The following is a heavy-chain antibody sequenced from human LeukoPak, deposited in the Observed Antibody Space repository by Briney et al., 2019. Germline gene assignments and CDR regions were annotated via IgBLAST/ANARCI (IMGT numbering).Heavy chain of an antibody. D-gene: IGHD4-11*01. CDR1: GYTFTSYG. CDR2: ISAYNGNT. CDR3: AQGYYSNSLYYYYGMDV. V-gene: IGHV1-18*01. J-gene: IGHJ6*02. Sequence: ASVKVSCKASGYTFTSYGISWVRQAPGQGLEWMGWISAYNGNTNYAQKLQGRVTMTTDTSTSTAYMELRSLRSDDTAVYYCAQGYYSNSLYYYYGMDVWRQGTTVTVSS.